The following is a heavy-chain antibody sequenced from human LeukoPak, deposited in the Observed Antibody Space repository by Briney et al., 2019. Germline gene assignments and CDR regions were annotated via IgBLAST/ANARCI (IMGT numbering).Heavy chain of an antibody. J-gene: IGHJ4*02. CDR2: IYYRAST. CDR1: GGSISSYS. Sequence: PSETLSLTCTVSGGSISSYSWSWVRQPPGKGLDSILYIYYRASTNYLPSLKSRVTISLDTSKTQFSLKLTSVSAADTAVYYCARVDRYHFDYWVQGTLVTVCS. CDR3: ARVDRYHFDY. D-gene: IGHD3-16*02. V-gene: IGHV4-59*08.